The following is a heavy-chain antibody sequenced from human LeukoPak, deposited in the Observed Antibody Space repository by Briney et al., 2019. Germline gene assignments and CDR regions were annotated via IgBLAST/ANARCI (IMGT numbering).Heavy chain of an antibody. V-gene: IGHV4-61*08. CDR1: GGSISSGGYS. CDR3: ARYYYDSSGPKAAYYFDY. D-gene: IGHD3-22*01. J-gene: IGHJ4*02. CDR2: IYYSGST. Sequence: SETLSLTCAVSGGSISSGGYSWSWIRQPPGKGLEWIGYIYYSGSTNYNPSLKSRVTISVDTSKNQFSLKLSSVTAADTAVYYCARYYYDSSGPKAAYYFDYWGQGTLVTVSS.